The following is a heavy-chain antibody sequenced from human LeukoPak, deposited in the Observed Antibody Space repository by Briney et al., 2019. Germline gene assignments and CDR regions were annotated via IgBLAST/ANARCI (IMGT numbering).Heavy chain of an antibody. D-gene: IGHD1-26*01. V-gene: IGHV4-4*02. CDR1: GGSISNTNW. Sequence: PSGTLSLTCDVSGGSISNTNWWSWVRQPPGQGLEWIGEVSLAGQTNYNPSLSGRVTMLLDESSNHLSLHLTSVTAADTATYYCSRESGAFCPFGYWGQGTLVIVPS. CDR2: VSLAGQT. J-gene: IGHJ4*02. CDR3: SRESGAFCPFGY.